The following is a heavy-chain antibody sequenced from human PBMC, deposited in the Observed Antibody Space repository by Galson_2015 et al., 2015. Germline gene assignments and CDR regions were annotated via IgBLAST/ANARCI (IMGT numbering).Heavy chain of an antibody. CDR2: IYYSGTT. CDR3: ASFRDPLRYYGMDV. V-gene: IGHV4-31*02. J-gene: IGHJ6*02. D-gene: IGHD5-24*01. Sequence: SWIRQHPGKGLEWIGYIYYSGTTYYNPSLKSRVTISVDTSKNQFSLKLSSVTAADTAVYYCASFRDPLRYYGMDVWGQGTTVTVSS.